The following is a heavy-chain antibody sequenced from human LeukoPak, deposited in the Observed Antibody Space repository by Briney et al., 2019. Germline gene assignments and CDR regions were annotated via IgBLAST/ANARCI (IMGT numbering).Heavy chain of an antibody. D-gene: IGHD6-13*01. Sequence: PSETLSLTCTVSGGSISSGGYYWNWIRQSPGKGLEWIGYIYYSGSTYYNPSLKSRVTISEDRSKSQFSLGLSSVTAVDTAVYYCARCLAAAKDPYYYYYMDVWGKGTTVTVSS. V-gene: IGHV4-30-2*06. CDR2: IYYSGST. CDR1: GGSISSGGYY. J-gene: IGHJ6*03. CDR3: ARCLAAAKDPYYYYYMDV.